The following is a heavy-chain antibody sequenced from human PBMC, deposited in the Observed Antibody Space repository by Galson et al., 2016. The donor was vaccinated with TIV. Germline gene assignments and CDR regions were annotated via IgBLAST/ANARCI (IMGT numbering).Heavy chain of an antibody. J-gene: IGHJ6*02. CDR2: INNDGST. Sequence: SLRLSCAASGLPVSDNYTTWVRQAPGKGLEWVALINNDGSTIYSDSVKGRFTISRDNSKNMVYLQMNSLRPEDTAVYFCARGRRRSGNECYLHYYYGIDVWGRGPTVTV. V-gene: IGHV3-66*02. CDR1: GLPVSDNY. CDR3: ARGRRRSGNECYLHYYYGIDV. D-gene: IGHD2-8*02.